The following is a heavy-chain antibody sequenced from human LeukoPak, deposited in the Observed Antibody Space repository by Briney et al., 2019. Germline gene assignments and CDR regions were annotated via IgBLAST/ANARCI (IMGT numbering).Heavy chain of an antibody. J-gene: IGHJ4*02. CDR2: INHSGST. Sequence: SETLSLTCAVYGGSFSGYYWSWIRQPPGKGLEWIGEINHSGSTNYNPSLKSRVTISVDTSKNQFSLKLSSVTAADTAVYYRAGFDTVTTFTNLDYWGQGTLVTVSS. CDR3: AGFDTVTTFTNLDY. CDR1: GGSFSGYY. D-gene: IGHD4-17*01. V-gene: IGHV4-34*01.